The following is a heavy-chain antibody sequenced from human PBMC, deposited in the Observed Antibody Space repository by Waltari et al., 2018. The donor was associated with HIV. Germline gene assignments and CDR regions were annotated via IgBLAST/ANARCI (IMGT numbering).Heavy chain of an antibody. V-gene: IGHV3-74*01. Sequence: EVQLVESGGGLVQPGGSLRLSCAASGFTFSNYWMHWVRQGPGKGLVWGSSNNGDGSSTTYADSVKGRFTISRDNPKNTLYLQMNSLRVEDTAVYYCVREVVVAATWWFDPWGQGTLVTVSS. D-gene: IGHD2-15*01. CDR2: NNGDGSST. CDR3: VREVVVAATWWFDP. CDR1: GFTFSNYW. J-gene: IGHJ5*02.